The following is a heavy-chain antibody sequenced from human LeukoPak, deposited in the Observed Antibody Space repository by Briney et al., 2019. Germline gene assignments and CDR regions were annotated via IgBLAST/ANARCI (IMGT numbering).Heavy chain of an antibody. D-gene: IGHD3-3*01. CDR2: IYHSGST. J-gene: IGHJ3*02. CDR1: GYSISSGYY. V-gene: IGHV4-38-2*01. Sequence: SETLSLTCAVSGYSISSGYYWGWIRQPPGQGLEWIGSIYHSGSTYYNPSLKSRVTISVDTSKNQFSLKLSSVTAADTAVYYCARANQNVLRFLEWLSAFDIWGQGTMVTVSS. CDR3: ARANQNVLRFLEWLSAFDI.